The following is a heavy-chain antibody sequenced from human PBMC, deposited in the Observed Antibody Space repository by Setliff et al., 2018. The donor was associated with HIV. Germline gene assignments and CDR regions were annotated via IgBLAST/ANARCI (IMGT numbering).Heavy chain of an antibody. V-gene: IGHV4-34*01. CDR2: ITDSGHT. CDR3: ARGMEIGIAAAGTRWFDP. CDR1: GGTFTNYY. D-gene: IGHD6-13*01. Sequence: PSETLSLTCTLYGGTFTNYYWSWVRQAPGKGLEWIGEITDSGHTNYNPSLKSRVIISLDTSKKQFSLKLSSVTAADTAVYYCARGMEIGIAAAGTRWFDPWGQGTLVTVSS. J-gene: IGHJ5*02.